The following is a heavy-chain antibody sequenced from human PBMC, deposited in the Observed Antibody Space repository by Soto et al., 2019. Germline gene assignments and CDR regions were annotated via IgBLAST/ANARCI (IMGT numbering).Heavy chain of an antibody. V-gene: IGHV4-39*01. CDR2: IYYSGST. J-gene: IGHJ4*02. CDR3: ARHGYAPIN. CDR1: GGAISSSSYY. Sequence: SETLSLTCTVSGGAISSSSYYWGWIRQPPGKGLEWIGSIYYSGSTYYNPSLKSRVTISVDTSKNQFSLKLSSVTAADTAVYYCARHGYAPINWGQGTLVTVSS. D-gene: IGHD2-2*01.